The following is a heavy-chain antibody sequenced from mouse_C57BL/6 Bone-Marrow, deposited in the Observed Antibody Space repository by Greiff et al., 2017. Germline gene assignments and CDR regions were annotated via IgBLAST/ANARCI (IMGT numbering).Heavy chain of an antibody. D-gene: IGHD3-2*02. J-gene: IGHJ3*01. Sequence: VQLQQSGPELVKPGASVKISCKASGYAFSSSWMNWVKQRPGKGLEWIGRIYPGDGDTNYNGKFKGKATLTADKSSSTAYMQLSSLTSEDSAVYFCARQLRLPAWFAYGGQGTLVTVSA. CDR1: GYAFSSSW. CDR2: IYPGDGDT. V-gene: IGHV1-82*01. CDR3: ARQLRLPAWFAY.